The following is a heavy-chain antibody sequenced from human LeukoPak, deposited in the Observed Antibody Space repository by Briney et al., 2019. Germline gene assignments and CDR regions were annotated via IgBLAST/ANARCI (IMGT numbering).Heavy chain of an antibody. J-gene: IGHJ2*01. CDR1: GFTFDDYG. CDR3: ARGSTYYYGSGSYWYFDL. Sequence: GGSLRLSCAASGFTFDDYGMSWVRQAPGKGLEWISGVNWNGGSTGYADSVKGRFTISRDNAKNSLYLQMNSLRAGDTAVYYCARGSTYYYGSGSYWYFDLWGRGTLVTVSS. CDR2: VNWNGGST. D-gene: IGHD3-10*01. V-gene: IGHV3-20*04.